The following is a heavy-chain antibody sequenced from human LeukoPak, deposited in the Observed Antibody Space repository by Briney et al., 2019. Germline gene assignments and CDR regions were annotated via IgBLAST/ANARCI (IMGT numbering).Heavy chain of an antibody. CDR3: AMSSGSWTD. J-gene: IGHJ4*02. D-gene: IGHD1-26*01. Sequence: GESFKISCKGSGYSFTNYWIVWVGQMAGRGGEGMGIIYPGNSNTRYSPSFQGQVTISADKTISTAYLQWRSLKASDTAMYYCAMSSGSWTDWGQGTLVTVSS. CDR1: GYSFTNYW. CDR2: IYPGNSNT. V-gene: IGHV5-51*01.